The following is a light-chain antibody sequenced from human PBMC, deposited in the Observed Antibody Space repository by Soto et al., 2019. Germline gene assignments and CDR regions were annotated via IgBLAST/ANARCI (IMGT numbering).Light chain of an antibody. Sequence: DIQMTQSPTSLSASIGDSVTFTCRASQNIGLSLNWLQKKPGRAPQLLIYAASRLHSGVPSRFSGSGSGTDFTFTISSLQPEDFATYFCQQAYRTPWTFGQGTKVDIK. CDR2: AAS. CDR1: QNIGLS. V-gene: IGKV1-39*01. CDR3: QQAYRTPWT. J-gene: IGKJ1*01.